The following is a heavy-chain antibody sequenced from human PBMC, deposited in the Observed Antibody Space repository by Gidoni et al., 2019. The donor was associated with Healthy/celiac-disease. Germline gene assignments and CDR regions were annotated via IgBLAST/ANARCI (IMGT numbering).Heavy chain of an antibody. CDR1: RFTFSRYG. D-gene: IGHD3-22*01. CDR3: AKDFHYDSSA. J-gene: IGHJ5*02. V-gene: IGHV3-30*18. Sequence: QVQLVESGGGVVQHGCSLRLSCAASRFTFSRYGMHWVRQAPGKGLECVAVISYDGSNKYDADSVKGRLTISRDNSKNTLYLQMNSLRAEDTAVYYCAKDFHYDSSAWGQGTLVTVSS. CDR2: ISYDGSNK.